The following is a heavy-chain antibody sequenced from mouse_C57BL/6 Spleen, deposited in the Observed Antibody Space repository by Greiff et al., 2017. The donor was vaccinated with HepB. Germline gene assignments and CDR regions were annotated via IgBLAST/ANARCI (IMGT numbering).Heavy chain of an antibody. Sequence: QVQLQQSGPELVKPGASVKLSCKASGYTFTSYDINWVKQRPGQGLEWIGWIYPRDGSTKYNEKFKGKATLTVDTSSSTAYMELHSLTSEDSAVYFCARWGLWDYDAWFAYWGQGTLVTVSA. J-gene: IGHJ3*01. CDR3: ARWGLWDYDAWFAY. CDR2: IYPRDGST. D-gene: IGHD2-4*01. CDR1: GYTFTSYD. V-gene: IGHV1-85*01.